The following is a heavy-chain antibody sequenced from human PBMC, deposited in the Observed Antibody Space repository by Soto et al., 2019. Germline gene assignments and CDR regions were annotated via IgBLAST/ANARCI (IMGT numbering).Heavy chain of an antibody. Sequence: EVQLLESGGGLVQPGGSLRLSCAASGFTFSSYAMNWVRQAPGKGLEWVSVISGSDGSTYYADSVKGRFTISRDNSKNTLNLQMNSLRAEDTAVYSCAGRSSSWYFDYWGQGTLVTVSS. CDR2: ISGSDGST. J-gene: IGHJ4*02. D-gene: IGHD6-13*01. CDR3: AGRSSSWYFDY. V-gene: IGHV3-23*01. CDR1: GFTFSSYA.